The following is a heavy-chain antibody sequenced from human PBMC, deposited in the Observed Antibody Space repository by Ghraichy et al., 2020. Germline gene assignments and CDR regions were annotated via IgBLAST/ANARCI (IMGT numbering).Heavy chain of an antibody. CDR2: IYYSGST. J-gene: IGHJ2*01. CDR3: ARLIIRPNWYFDL. CDR1: GGSISSYY. Sequence: ESLNISCTVSGGSISSYYWSWIRQPPGKGLEWIGYIYYSGSTNYNPSLKSRVTISVDTSKNQFSLKLSSVTAADTAVYYCARLIIRPNWYFDLWGRGTLVTVSS. V-gene: IGHV4-59*01.